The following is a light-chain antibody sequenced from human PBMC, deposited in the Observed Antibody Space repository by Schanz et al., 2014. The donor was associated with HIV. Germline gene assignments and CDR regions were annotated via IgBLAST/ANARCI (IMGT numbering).Light chain of an antibody. CDR2: DVT. CDR1: SSDVGGYNY. J-gene: IGLJ2*01. CDR3: SSYTSSSSVV. Sequence: QSALTQPASVSGSPGQSITISCTGTSSDVGGYNYLSWYQQHPGQAPKLMIYDVTNRPSGVSNRFSGSKSGNTASLTISGLQAEDEADYYCSSYTSSSSVVFGGATKLTVL. V-gene: IGLV2-14*03.